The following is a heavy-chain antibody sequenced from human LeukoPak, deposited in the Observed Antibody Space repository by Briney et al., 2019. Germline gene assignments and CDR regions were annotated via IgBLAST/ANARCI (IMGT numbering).Heavy chain of an antibody. Sequence: PSETLSLTCAVYGGSFSGYYWSWVRQPPGKGLEWIGEINHSGSTNYNPSLKSRVTISVDTSKNQFSLKLSSVTAADTAVYYCARPPALIAERPYYFDYWGQGTLVTVSS. V-gene: IGHV4-34*01. CDR1: GGSFSGYY. D-gene: IGHD6-13*01. J-gene: IGHJ4*02. CDR2: INHSGST. CDR3: ARPPALIAERPYYFDY.